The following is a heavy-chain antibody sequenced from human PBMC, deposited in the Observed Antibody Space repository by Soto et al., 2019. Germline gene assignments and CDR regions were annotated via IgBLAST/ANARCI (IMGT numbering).Heavy chain of an antibody. D-gene: IGHD2-15*01. CDR3: GYCSGGSCYRIGADV. CDR2: VYYSGST. CDR1: GGSVSSSGYY. Sequence: PSETLSLTCTVSGGSVSSSGYYWGWIRQPPGKGLEWIGNVYYSGSTYYNPSLTSRVTIPVDTSKNQFSLKLSSVTAADTAVYFCGYCSGGSCYRIGADVWGQGTTVTVS. J-gene: IGHJ6*02. V-gene: IGHV4-39*01.